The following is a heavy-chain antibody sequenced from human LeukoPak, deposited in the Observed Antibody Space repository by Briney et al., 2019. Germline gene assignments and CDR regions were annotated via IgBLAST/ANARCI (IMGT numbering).Heavy chain of an antibody. J-gene: IGHJ4*02. CDR1: GGSLSIGHYY. CDR3: ARGQDAFKTGY. Sequence: SQTLSLTCTVSGGSLSIGHYYWTWIRQHPGKGLEWIGYIHPSGITDYNPSLQSRVTMSLDTSQNQFSLKLTSVTAADTAIYYCARGQDAFKTGYWGQGTLVTVSS. D-gene: IGHD5-24*01. V-gene: IGHV4-31*03. CDR2: IHPSGIT.